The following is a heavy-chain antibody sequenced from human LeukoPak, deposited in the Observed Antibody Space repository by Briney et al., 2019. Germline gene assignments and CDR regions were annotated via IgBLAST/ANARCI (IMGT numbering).Heavy chain of an antibody. CDR3: AKEVDTTEYYFDY. CDR2: ISSSSSYI. CDR1: GFTFSSYS. J-gene: IGHJ4*02. D-gene: IGHD4-17*01. V-gene: IGHV3-21*04. Sequence: GGSRRLSCAASGFTFSSYSMNWVRQAPGKGLEWVSSISSSSSYIYYADSVKGRFTISRDNSKNTLYLQMNSLRAEDTAVYYCAKEVDTTEYYFDYWGQGTLVTVSS.